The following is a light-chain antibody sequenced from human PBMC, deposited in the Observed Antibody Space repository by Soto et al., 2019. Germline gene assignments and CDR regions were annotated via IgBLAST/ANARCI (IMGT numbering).Light chain of an antibody. CDR1: QNISSS. CDR3: QQYNNWLWT. V-gene: IGKV3-15*01. CDR2: GAS. Sequence: EIVITQTPATLSVSPGERATLSCRASQNISSSLAWYQQKPGQAPRVVIDGASTRATGIPARFSGSGSGTEFTLTISSLQSEDFAVYYCQQYNNWLWTFGQGTKVEIK. J-gene: IGKJ1*01.